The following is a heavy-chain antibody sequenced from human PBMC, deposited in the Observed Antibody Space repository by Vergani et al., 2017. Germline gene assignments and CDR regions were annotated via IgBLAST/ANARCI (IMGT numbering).Heavy chain of an antibody. J-gene: IGHJ6*02. D-gene: IGHD3-9*01. V-gene: IGHV1-69*12. CDR2: IIPIVGTA. Sequence: QVQLVQSGAEVKKPGSSVKVSCKASGGTFSSYAISWVRQAPGQGLEWMGGIIPIVGTANCAQKFQGRVTITADESTSTAYMELSSLRSEDTAVYSCAGANLRYFDWLLDGYGMDVWGQGTTVTVSS. CDR1: GGTFSSYA. CDR3: AGANLRYFDWLLDGYGMDV.